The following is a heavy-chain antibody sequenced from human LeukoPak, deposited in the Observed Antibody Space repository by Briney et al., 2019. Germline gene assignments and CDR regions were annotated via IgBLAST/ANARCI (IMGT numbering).Heavy chain of an antibody. D-gene: IGHD2-21*02. J-gene: IGHJ4*02. V-gene: IGHV3-23*01. Sequence: PGGSLRLSCAASGFTFSNYAMMLVRQAPGKGLEWVSTVSGSGGSTYYTDSVKGGFTISRDNSKNTLYLQMNSLRAEDTAVYYCAKGSFTYCGGDCYPFDYWGQGTLVTVSS. CDR1: GFTFSNYA. CDR3: AKGSFTYCGGDCYPFDY. CDR2: VSGSGGST.